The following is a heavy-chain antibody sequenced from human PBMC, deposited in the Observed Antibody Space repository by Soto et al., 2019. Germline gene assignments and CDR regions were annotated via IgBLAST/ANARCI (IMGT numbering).Heavy chain of an antibody. Sequence: GASVKVSCKASGYTFTSYGISWVRQAPGQGLEWMGWISAYNGNTNYAQKLQGRVTMTTDTSTSTAYMELRSLRSDDTAVYYCARIDDSSGYYYVDYWGQGTLVTVSS. CDR1: GYTFTSYG. CDR2: ISAYNGNT. V-gene: IGHV1-18*01. J-gene: IGHJ4*02. CDR3: ARIDDSSGYYYVDY. D-gene: IGHD3-22*01.